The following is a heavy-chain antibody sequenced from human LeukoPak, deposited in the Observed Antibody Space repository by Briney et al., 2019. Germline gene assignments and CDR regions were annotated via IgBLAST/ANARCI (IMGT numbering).Heavy chain of an antibody. Sequence: GASVKVSCKASGYSFSAYVISWVRQAPGQGLEWMGWINTHNGNTKYEQELQGRVTMTTDTSTSTAYMELRSLRSDDTAVYYCARVSVVVAPTPNPGLDVWGQGTTVTVSS. CDR3: ARVSVVVAPTPNPGLDV. CDR2: INTHNGNT. D-gene: IGHD2-15*01. CDR1: GYSFSAYV. V-gene: IGHV1-18*01. J-gene: IGHJ6*02.